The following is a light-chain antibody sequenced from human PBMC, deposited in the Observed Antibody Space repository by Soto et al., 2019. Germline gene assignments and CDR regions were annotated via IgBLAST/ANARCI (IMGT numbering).Light chain of an antibody. V-gene: IGLV1-47*01. J-gene: IGLJ2*01. CDR2: NNA. CDR1: SSNIGTYS. CDR3: AAWDDRLSGL. Sequence: QSVLTQPPSVSGTPGQGVTISGSGSSSNIGTYSVYWYQHLPGMAPKLLIYNNAHRPSGVPDRFSGSKSATSASLAISWLRAEDEADYYCAAWDDRLSGLFGGGTKLTVL.